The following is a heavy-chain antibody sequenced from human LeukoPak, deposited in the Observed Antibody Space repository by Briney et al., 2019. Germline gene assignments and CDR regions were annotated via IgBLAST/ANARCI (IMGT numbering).Heavy chain of an antibody. CDR1: GFTFDDYS. V-gene: IGHV3-9*01. J-gene: IGHJ4*02. D-gene: IGHD5-12*01. Sequence: QPGRSLRLSCAASGFTFDDYSMHWVRQAPGKGLEWVSGISWNSGSAGYADSVKGRFTISSDSAKNSLYLQMNSLRTEDTALYYCAKDRTYSAYAALDYWGQGTLVTVSS. CDR3: AKDRTYSAYAALDY. CDR2: ISWNSGSA.